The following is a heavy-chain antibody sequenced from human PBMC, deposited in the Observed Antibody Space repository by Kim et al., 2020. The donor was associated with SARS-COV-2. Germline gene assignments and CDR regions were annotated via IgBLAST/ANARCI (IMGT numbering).Heavy chain of an antibody. Sequence: ASVKVSCKASGYTFTSYAMHWVRQAPGQRLEWMGWINAGNGNTKYSQKFQGRVTITRDTSASTAYMELSSLRSEDTAVYYCARVGMVRGLFDYWGQGTLVTVSS. D-gene: IGHD3-10*01. J-gene: IGHJ4*02. V-gene: IGHV1-3*01. CDR3: ARVGMVRGLFDY. CDR2: INAGNGNT. CDR1: GYTFTSYA.